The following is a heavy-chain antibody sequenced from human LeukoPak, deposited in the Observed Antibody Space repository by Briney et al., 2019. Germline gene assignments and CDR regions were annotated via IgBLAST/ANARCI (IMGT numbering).Heavy chain of an antibody. D-gene: IGHD4-11*01. V-gene: IGHV3-23*01. Sequence: GGSLRLSCAASGFTFNNSAMTWVRQAPGKGLEWVSVISGGGSTRKYADSVKGRFSISRDNAKNTLYLQMNSLGAEDTAVYYYAKLGVSTVTRWGPWGQGTLVTVSS. CDR2: ISGGGSTR. J-gene: IGHJ5*02. CDR3: AKLGVSTVTRWGP. CDR1: GFTFNNSA.